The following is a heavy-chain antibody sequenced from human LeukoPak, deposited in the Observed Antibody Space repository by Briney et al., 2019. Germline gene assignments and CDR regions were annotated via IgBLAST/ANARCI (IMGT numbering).Heavy chain of an antibody. V-gene: IGHV4-34*01. D-gene: IGHD2-2*01. J-gene: IGHJ5*02. Sequence: PSETLSSTCSVYGVSFSGYYCSWIRQPTGRGLGWVGGFNHGVTINYNPTLRSRVTISVDTSKNQFALNLSSVTAADTAVYYCARFGVEGPAARGNGFDPRGQGTLVTVSS. CDR2: FNHGVTI. CDR3: ARFGVEGPAARGNGFDP. CDR1: GVSFSGYY.